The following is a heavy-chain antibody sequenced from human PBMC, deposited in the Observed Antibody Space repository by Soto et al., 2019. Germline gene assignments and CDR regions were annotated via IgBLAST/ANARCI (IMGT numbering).Heavy chain of an antibody. J-gene: IGHJ4*02. CDR1: GGSFSGYY. Sequence: SETLSLACAVYGGSFSGYYWSWIRQPPGKGLEWIGEINHSGSTNYNPSLKSRVTISVDTSKNQFSLKLSSVTAADTAVYYCARKQQPFDYWGQGTLVTVSS. CDR2: INHSGST. V-gene: IGHV4-34*01. D-gene: IGHD6-13*01. CDR3: ARKQQPFDY.